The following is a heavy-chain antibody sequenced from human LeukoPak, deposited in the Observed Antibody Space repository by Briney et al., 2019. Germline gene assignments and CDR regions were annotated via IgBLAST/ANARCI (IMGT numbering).Heavy chain of an antibody. CDR3: ARASGTINDAFDI. Sequence: GGSLRLSCAASGFTFSSYGMHWVRQAPGKGLEWVAFIRYDGSNKYYADSVKGRFTISRDNSKNTLYLQMNSLRAEDTAVYYCARASGTINDAFDIWGQGTMVTVSS. J-gene: IGHJ3*02. CDR1: GFTFSSYG. D-gene: IGHD2-8*01. CDR2: IRYDGSNK. V-gene: IGHV3-30*02.